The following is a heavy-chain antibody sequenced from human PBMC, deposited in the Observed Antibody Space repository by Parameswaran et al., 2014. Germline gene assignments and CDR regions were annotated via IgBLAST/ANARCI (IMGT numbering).Heavy chain of an antibody. D-gene: IGHD3-10*01. J-gene: IGHJ6*02. CDR2: INAGNGNT. V-gene: IGHV1-3*01. Sequence: WVRQAPGQRLEWMGWINAGNGNTKYSQKFQGRVSITRDTSASTAYMDLSSLRSEDTAVYYCARVQLSGSLWGDYYYAMDVWGQGTTVTVSS. CDR3: ARVQLSGSLWGDYYYAMDV.